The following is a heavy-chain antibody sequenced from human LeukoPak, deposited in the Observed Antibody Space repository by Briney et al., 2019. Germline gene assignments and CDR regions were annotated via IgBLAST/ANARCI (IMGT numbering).Heavy chain of an antibody. D-gene: IGHD5-12*01. CDR2: ISYDGSNK. CDR3: ARDSRYSPLYGMDV. CDR1: GFTFSSYA. J-gene: IGHJ6*02. V-gene: IGHV3-30-3*01. Sequence: QPGRSLRLSCAASGFTFSSYAMHWVRQAPGKGLEWVAVISYDGSNKYYADSVKGRFTISRDNSKNTLYLQMNSLRAEDTAVYYCARDSRYSPLYGMDVWGQGTTVTVSS.